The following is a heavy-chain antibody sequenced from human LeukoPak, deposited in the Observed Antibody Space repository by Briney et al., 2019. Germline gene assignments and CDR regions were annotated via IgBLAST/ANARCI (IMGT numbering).Heavy chain of an antibody. CDR2: INPNSGDT. CDR1: GYTFTGYY. J-gene: IGHJ4*02. V-gene: IGHV1-2*02. Sequence: GASVTVSCKASGYTFTGYYLHWVRQAPGQGLEWMGWINPNSGDTSYTQKCQGRVTMTRDTSISTVYMELSGRRSDDTAVYYCARDGNFDYWGEATLVSVCS. CDR3: ARDGNFDY.